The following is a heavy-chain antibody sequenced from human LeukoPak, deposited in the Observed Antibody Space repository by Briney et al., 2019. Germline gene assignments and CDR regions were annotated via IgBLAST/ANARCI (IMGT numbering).Heavy chain of an antibody. CDR1: GYTFTSYD. Sequence: ASVKVSCKASGYTFTSYDINWVRQATGQGLEWMGWMNPNSGNTGYAQKFQGRVTMTRNTSISTAYMELSRLRSDDTAVYYCARDPSEYSSGWSPRDYWGQGTLVTVSS. J-gene: IGHJ4*02. D-gene: IGHD6-19*01. V-gene: IGHV1-8*01. CDR3: ARDPSEYSSGWSPRDY. CDR2: MNPNSGNT.